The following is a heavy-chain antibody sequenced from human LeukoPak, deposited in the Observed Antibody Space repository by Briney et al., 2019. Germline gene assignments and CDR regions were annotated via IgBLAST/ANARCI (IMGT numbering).Heavy chain of an antibody. CDR2: ISKDGSMK. J-gene: IGHJ3*02. V-gene: IGHV3-30*04. Sequence: PGGSLRLSCAASGFTFSNYAMDWVRQAPGKGLEWVAVISKDGSMKYYADSVQGRFTVSRDNSENTLHLQMNSLKTGDTAVYYCAGESFDIWGQGTMVTVSS. CDR1: GFTFSNYA. CDR3: AGESFDI.